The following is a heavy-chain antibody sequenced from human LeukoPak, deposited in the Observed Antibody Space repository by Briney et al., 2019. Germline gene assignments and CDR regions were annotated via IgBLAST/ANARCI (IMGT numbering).Heavy chain of an antibody. CDR2: ISSSGNT. Sequence: GGSLRLSCAASGFTFSRSAMTWVRQTPGKGLDWVAVISSSGNTYYADSVKGRFTITRDNSKNMLYLQMNTLRAEDTAVYYYVTGRISEDGFDFWGQGTLVTVSS. CDR3: VTGRISEDGFDF. V-gene: IGHV3-23*01. D-gene: IGHD6-13*01. J-gene: IGHJ4*02. CDR1: GFTFSRSA.